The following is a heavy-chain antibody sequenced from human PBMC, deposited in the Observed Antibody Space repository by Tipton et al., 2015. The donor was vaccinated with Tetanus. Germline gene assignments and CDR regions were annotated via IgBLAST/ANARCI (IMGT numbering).Heavy chain of an antibody. CDR3: ARRNYPYYFDY. V-gene: IGHV4-34*12. CDR2: IYGGNT. CDR1: GGSFSGYY. D-gene: IGHD5-24*01. Sequence: TLSLTCAVYGGSFSGYYWSWIRQPPGKGLEWIALIYGGNTYYDPSLKSRVGISLDTSKNQFSLKLTPVTAADTAIYYCARRNYPYYFDYWGQGILVTVSS. J-gene: IGHJ4*02.